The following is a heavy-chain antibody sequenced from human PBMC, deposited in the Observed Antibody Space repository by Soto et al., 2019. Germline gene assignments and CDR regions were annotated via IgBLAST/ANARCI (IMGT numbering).Heavy chain of an antibody. J-gene: IGHJ4*02. V-gene: IGHV4-59*01. CDR3: ARITRSPNSGYFDY. CDR2: IYSSGST. Sequence: SETLSLTCTVSGGSISTYYWSWIRQPPGKGLEWIAYIYSSGSTNYNPSLKSRVTISVDTSKNQFSLKLSSLTAADTAVYYCARITRSPNSGYFDYWGQGVLVTFSS. CDR1: GGSISTYY. D-gene: IGHD7-27*01.